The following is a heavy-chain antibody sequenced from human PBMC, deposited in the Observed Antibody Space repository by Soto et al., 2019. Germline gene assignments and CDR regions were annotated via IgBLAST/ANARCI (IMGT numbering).Heavy chain of an antibody. Sequence: QVQLQQWGAGLLKPSETLSLTCAVYGGSFSGYYWSWIRQPPGKGLEWIGEINHSGSTNYNPSLKSRVTISVDTSKTQFSLKLSSVTAADTAVYYCAREGRRYFDRGGFDPWGQGTLVTVSS. D-gene: IGHD3-9*01. CDR2: INHSGST. V-gene: IGHV4-34*01. CDR1: GGSFSGYY. J-gene: IGHJ5*02. CDR3: AREGRRYFDRGGFDP.